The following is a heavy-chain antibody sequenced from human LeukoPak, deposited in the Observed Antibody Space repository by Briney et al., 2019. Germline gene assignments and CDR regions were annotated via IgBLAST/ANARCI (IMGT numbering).Heavy chain of an antibody. CDR2: ISFDGSKK. CDR3: AKVRRDSSGWYDYFDN. J-gene: IGHJ4*02. CDR1: GFTFNNYV. Sequence: GGSLRLSCAASGFTFNNYVIHWVRQAPGKGLEWVAVISFDGSKKYSVDSVKGRFTISRDNSKNTLYLQMNSLRAEDTAVYYCAKVRRDSSGWYDYFDNWGQGTLVTVSS. V-gene: IGHV3-30*18. D-gene: IGHD6-19*01.